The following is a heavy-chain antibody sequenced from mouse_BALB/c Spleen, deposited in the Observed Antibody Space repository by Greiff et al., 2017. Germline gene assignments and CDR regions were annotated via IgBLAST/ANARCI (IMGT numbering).Heavy chain of an antibody. J-gene: IGHJ2*01. CDR2: IYPYNGGT. V-gene: IGHV1S29*02. Sequence: EVQLQQSGPELVKPGASVKISCKASGYTFTDYNMHWVKQSHGKSLEWIGYIYPYNGGTGYNQKFKSKATLTVDNSSSTAYMELRSLTSEDSAVYYCARGGDYYGSSPYYFDYWGQGTTLTVSS. CDR3: ARGGDYYGSSPYYFDY. CDR1: GYTFTDYN. D-gene: IGHD1-1*01.